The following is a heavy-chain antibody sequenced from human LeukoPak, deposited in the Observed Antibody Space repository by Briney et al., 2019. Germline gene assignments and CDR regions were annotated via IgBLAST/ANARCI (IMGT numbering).Heavy chain of an antibody. V-gene: IGHV3-49*04. J-gene: IGHJ4*02. CDR1: GFTFGDYA. CDR3: TSLTYYYDSSGYPRPPY. CDR2: IRSKAYGGTT. Sequence: GGSLRLSCTASGFTFGDYAMSWVRQAPGKGLERVGFIRSKAYGGTTEYAASVKGRFTISRDDSKSIAYLQMNSLKTEDTAVYYCTSLTYYYDSSGYPRPPYWGQGTLVTVSS. D-gene: IGHD3-22*01.